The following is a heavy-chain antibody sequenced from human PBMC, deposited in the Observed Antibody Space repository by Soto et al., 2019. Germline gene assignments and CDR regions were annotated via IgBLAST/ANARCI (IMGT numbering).Heavy chain of an antibody. Sequence: EVQLVESGGGLVQPGGSLRLPCAASGFTFSTYWLTWVRQPPGKGLEWVAGINQGGSERYYLDSVKGRFTISRDNAKNSLYLQVNSLRAEDTAVSYCVCGGNFFVYWGQGTLVTVSP. D-gene: IGHD3-16*01. J-gene: IGHJ4*02. V-gene: IGHV3-7*01. CDR3: VCGGNFFVY. CDR2: INQGGSER. CDR1: GFTFSTYW.